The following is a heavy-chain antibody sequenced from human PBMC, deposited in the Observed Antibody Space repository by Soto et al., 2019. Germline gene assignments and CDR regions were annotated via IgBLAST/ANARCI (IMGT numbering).Heavy chain of an antibody. Sequence: QVQLVESGGGVVQLGTSLRLSCEASGFSFSGYGMHWVRHAPGKGLEWVALIWYDGTNKYYADSVKGRFTISRDNSKNTLYLQMNSLRAEDTSVYYCARDRTAAGTRNFDYWGQGTLVTVSS. J-gene: IGHJ4*02. D-gene: IGHD6-13*01. V-gene: IGHV3-33*01. CDR3: ARDRTAAGTRNFDY. CDR2: IWYDGTNK. CDR1: GFSFSGYG.